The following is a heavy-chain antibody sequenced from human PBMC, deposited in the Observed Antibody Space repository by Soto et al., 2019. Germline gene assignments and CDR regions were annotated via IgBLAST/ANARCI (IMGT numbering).Heavy chain of an antibody. CDR3: ARDSIDEYSSSSLWFDP. V-gene: IGHV4-31*03. D-gene: IGHD6-6*01. J-gene: IGHJ5*02. CDR1: GGSIRIGGYY. Sequence: SEPLSLTCTVSGGSIRIGGYYWSWIRQHPGNCLEWIGYIYYSGSTYYNPSLKSRVTISVDTSKNQFSLKLSSVTAADTAVYYCARDSIDEYSSSSLWFDPWGQGNLVTVSS. CDR2: IYYSGST.